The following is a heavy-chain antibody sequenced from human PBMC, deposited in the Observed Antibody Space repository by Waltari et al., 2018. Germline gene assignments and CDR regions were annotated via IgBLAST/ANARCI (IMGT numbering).Heavy chain of an antibody. V-gene: IGHV1-69*01. J-gene: IGHJ6*02. D-gene: IGHD3-9*01. CDR1: GGTFSSYA. CDR2: ISPIVGTA. Sequence: QVQLVQSGAEVKKPGSSVKVSCKASGGTFSSYAISWVRQAPGQGLEWTGGISPIVGTANYAQQFQGRVTITADESTSTAYMELSSLRSEDTAVYYCASDLTRPRYYYYGMDVWGQGTTVTVSS. CDR3: ASDLTRPRYYYYGMDV.